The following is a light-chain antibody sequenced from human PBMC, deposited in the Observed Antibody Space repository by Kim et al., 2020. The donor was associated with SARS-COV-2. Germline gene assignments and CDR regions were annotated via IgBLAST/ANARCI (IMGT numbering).Light chain of an antibody. Sequence: LVPGEQAALSCRASQAVSRIDVAWYQQKFGQAPRLLVHGASSRATGIPPRFSGSGSGTDFSLTITRLEPEDFAMYYCLQYGSSWTFGQGTKVDIK. CDR2: GAS. J-gene: IGKJ1*01. V-gene: IGKV3-20*01. CDR3: LQYGSSWT. CDR1: QAVSRID.